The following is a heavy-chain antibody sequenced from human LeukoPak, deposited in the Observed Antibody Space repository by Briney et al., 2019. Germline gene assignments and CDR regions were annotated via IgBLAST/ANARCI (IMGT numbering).Heavy chain of an antibody. CDR1: GFTFSSYA. D-gene: IGHD2-21*02. CDR3: AKAVTVGPDAFDI. J-gene: IGHJ3*02. Sequence: SGGSLRLSCAASGFTFSSYAMSWVRQAPGKGLEWVSAISGSGGSTYYADSVKGRFTISRDNSKNTLYLQMNSLRAEDTAVYYCAKAVTVGPDAFDIWGQGTMVTVSS. V-gene: IGHV3-23*01. CDR2: ISGSGGST.